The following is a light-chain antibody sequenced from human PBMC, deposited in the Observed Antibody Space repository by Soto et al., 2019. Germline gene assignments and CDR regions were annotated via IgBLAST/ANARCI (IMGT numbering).Light chain of an antibody. CDR3: QQRSNWPPWT. J-gene: IGKJ1*01. CDR1: QSVSSY. CDR2: DAS. V-gene: IGKV3-11*01. Sequence: EIVLTQSPSTLSLSPGERATLSCRASQSVSSYLAGYQQKPGQAPRLLIYDASNRATGITARFSGSGSGTDFTLTISSLEPEDFAVYYCQQRSNWPPWTFGQGTKV.